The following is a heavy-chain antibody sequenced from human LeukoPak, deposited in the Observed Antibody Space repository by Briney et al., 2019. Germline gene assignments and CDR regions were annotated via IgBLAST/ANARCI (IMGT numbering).Heavy chain of an antibody. CDR1: GYTFTGHF. V-gene: IGHV1-2*02. D-gene: IGHD5-12*01. CDR3: ARGGAGTAYYDWDFFRFDY. Sequence: ASVKVSCKASGYTFTGHFMFWVRHAPGKGLELMAWINPNSGVTSYAQKFQGRVTLTRDTSINTAYMELSRLRSDDTALYYCARGGAGTAYYDWDFFRFDYWGQGTLVTVSS. J-gene: IGHJ4*02. CDR2: INPNSGVT.